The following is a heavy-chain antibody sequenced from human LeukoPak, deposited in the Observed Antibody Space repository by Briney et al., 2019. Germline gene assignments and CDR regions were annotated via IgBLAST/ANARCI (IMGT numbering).Heavy chain of an antibody. D-gene: IGHD2-2*01. CDR1: GFTFSSYS. Sequence: GGSLRLSCAASGFTFSSYSMNWVRQAPGKGLEWVSYISSSRSTIYYADSVKGRFTISRDNAKNSLYLQISSLRAEDTAVYYCAKQGSARCYAALDVWGPGTTVTVSS. J-gene: IGHJ6*02. CDR3: AKQGSARCYAALDV. V-gene: IGHV3-48*01. CDR2: ISSSRSTI.